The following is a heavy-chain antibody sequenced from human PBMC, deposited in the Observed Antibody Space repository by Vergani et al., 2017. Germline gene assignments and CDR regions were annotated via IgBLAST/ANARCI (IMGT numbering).Heavy chain of an antibody. CDR1: GGTFSSYS. D-gene: IGHD1-26*01. V-gene: IGHV1-69*13. J-gene: IGHJ4*02. CDR2: IIPIFGTA. CDR3: AREIKVGATYSESYFDY. Sequence: QVQLVQSGAEVKKPGSSVKVSCKASGGTFSSYSIGWVRQAPGQGLEWMGRIIPIFGTANYAQNFQGRVTITADDSTSTAFMELSSLSSEDTAMYYCAREIKVGATYSESYFDYWGQGTLVTVSS.